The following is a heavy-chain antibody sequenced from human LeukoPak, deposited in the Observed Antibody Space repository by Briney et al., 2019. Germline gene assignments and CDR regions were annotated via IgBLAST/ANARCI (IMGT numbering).Heavy chain of an antibody. CDR3: ARDALPPQGTYNWFDP. Sequence: SVKVSCKASGGTFSSYAISWVRQAPGQGLEWMGGIIPIFGTANYAQKFRGRVTITADKSTSTAYMELSSLRSEDTAVYYCARDALPPQGTYNWFDPWGQGTLVTVSS. J-gene: IGHJ5*02. CDR1: GGTFSSYA. D-gene: IGHD1-1*01. V-gene: IGHV1-69*06. CDR2: IIPIFGTA.